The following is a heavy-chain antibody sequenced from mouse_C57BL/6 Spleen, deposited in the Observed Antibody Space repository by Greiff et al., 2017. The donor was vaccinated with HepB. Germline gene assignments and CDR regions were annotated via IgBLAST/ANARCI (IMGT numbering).Heavy chain of an antibody. CDR1: GFTFSSYA. J-gene: IGHJ2*01. V-gene: IGHV5-9-1*02. CDR2: ISSGGDYI. Sequence: EVKLVESGEGLVKPGGSLKLSCAASGFTFSSYAMSWVRQTPEKRLEWVAYISSGGDYIYYADTVKGRFTISRDNARNTLYLQMSSLKSEDTAMYYCTRDSGYYDYLDYWGQGTTLTVSS. D-gene: IGHD2-3*01. CDR3: TRDSGYYDYLDY.